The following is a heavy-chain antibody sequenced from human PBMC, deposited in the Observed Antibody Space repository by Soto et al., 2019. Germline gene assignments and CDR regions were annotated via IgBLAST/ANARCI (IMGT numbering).Heavy chain of an antibody. CDR3: GRASEPEYSSSIFFDY. V-gene: IGHV3-53*01. Sequence: PGGSLRLSCAVSGLTVSRTQMSWVRQAPGKGLQWVSVIYSAGSTYYANAVKGRFTISRDISENKIFLELNGLTVDDTAVYYCGRASEPEYSSSIFFDYWGRGTVVTVSS. D-gene: IGHD6-6*01. J-gene: IGHJ4*01. CDR2: IYSAGST. CDR1: GLTVSRTQ.